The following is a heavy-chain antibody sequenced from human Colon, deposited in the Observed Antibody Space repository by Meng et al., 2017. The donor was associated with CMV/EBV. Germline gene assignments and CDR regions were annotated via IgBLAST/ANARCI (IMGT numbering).Heavy chain of an antibody. J-gene: IGHJ4*02. Sequence: SCKASGYTFDNYYMHWVRRARGQGLEWVGIINPITGSTTYAQKFRGTVTVTRDTSTTTVYMELSSLTSEDTAVYYCARGSFYDKPDFWGQGTLVTVSS. V-gene: IGHV1-46*02. CDR1: GYTFDNYY. CDR2: INPITGST. CDR3: ARGSFYDKPDF. D-gene: IGHD2/OR15-2a*01.